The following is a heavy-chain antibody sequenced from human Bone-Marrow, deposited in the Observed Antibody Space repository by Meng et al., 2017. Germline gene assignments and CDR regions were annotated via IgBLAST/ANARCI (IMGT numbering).Heavy chain of an antibody. CDR1: GFTFSSYV. D-gene: IGHD3-22*01. V-gene: IGHV3-23*01. CDR3: ARALGISMIGQFGR. Sequence: GGSLRLSCAASGFTFSSYVMNWVRLAPGKGLECVSSISGSGDNTYYTDSVKGRFTISRDNSKNTLFQQMNSLRAEDTAVYFCARALGISMIGQFGRWGQGTLVTVSS. CDR2: ISGSGDNT. J-gene: IGHJ5*02.